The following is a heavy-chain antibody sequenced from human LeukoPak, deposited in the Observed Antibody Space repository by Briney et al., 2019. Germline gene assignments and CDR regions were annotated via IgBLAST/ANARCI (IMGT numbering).Heavy chain of an antibody. CDR1: GFTFSSYA. V-gene: IGHV3-30-3*01. CDR3: AREDDRVYVY. D-gene: IGHD6-13*01. J-gene: IGHJ4*02. CDR2: ISYDGSNK. Sequence: GRSLRLSCAASGFTFSSYAMHWVRQAPGKGLEWVAVISYDGSNKYYADSVKGRFTISRDNAKNSLYLQMNSLGAEDTAVYYCAREDDRVYVYWGQGTLVTVSS.